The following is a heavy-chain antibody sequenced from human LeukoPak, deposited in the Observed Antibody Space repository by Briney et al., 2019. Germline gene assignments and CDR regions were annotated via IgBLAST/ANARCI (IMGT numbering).Heavy chain of an antibody. CDR2: ISGSGGST. D-gene: IGHD3-22*01. V-gene: IGHV3-23*01. CDR1: GFTFSSYA. J-gene: IGHJ6*02. Sequence: GGSLRLSCAASGFTFSSYAMSWVRQAPGKGLEWVSAISGSGGSTHYADSVKGRFTISRDNSKNTLYLQMNSLRAEDTAVYYCAKDPTMMFPDYYGMDVWGQGTTVTVSS. CDR3: AKDPTMMFPDYYGMDV.